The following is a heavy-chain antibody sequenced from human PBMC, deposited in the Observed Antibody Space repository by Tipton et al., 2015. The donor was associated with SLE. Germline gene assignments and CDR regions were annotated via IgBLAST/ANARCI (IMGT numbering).Heavy chain of an antibody. D-gene: IGHD6-19*01. V-gene: IGHV4-59*11. CDR1: GGSMSSHY. CDR2: IYYSGST. CDR3: ARPGIAVAGPYWYFDL. J-gene: IGHJ2*01. Sequence: TLSLTCTVSGGSMSSHYWSWIRQPPGKGLEWIGYIYYSGSTNYNPSLKSRVTISRDTSKNQFSLRLSSVTAADTAVYYCARPGIAVAGPYWYFDLWGRGTLVTVSS.